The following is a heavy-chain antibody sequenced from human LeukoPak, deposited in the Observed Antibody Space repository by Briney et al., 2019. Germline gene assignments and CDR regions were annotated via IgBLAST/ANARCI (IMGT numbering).Heavy chain of an antibody. J-gene: IGHJ4*02. V-gene: IGHV4-59*01. D-gene: IGHD3-22*01. CDR2: IYYSGST. CDR3: ARATPWLLPGY. CDR1: GGSISGYY. Sequence: SETLSLTCTVSGGSISGYYWSWIRQPPGKGLECIGYIYYSGSTNYNPSLESRVTISVDTSKNQFSRRLTSVTAADTAVYFCARATPWLLPGYWGQGTLVTVSS.